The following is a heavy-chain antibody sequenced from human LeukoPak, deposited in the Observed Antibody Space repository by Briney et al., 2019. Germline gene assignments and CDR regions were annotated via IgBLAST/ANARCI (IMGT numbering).Heavy chain of an antibody. J-gene: IGHJ4*02. D-gene: IGHD3-10*01. CDR2: INPNSGGT. Sequence: ASVKVSCKASGYTFTGYYMHWVRQAPGQGLEWMGWINPNSGGTNYAQKFQGRVTMTRDTSISTAYMELSRLRSDDTAVYYCARYGAMVDYYGSGSHDYWGQGTLVTVSS. CDR1: GYTFTGYY. CDR3: ARYGAMVDYYGSGSHDY. V-gene: IGHV1-2*02.